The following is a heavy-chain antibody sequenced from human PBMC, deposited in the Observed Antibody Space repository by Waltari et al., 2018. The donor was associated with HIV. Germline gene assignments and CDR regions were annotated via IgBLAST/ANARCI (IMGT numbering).Heavy chain of an antibody. CDR2: LYYTGTT. J-gene: IGHJ5*02. D-gene: IGHD3-3*01. CDR1: GGSITSSSDY. CDR3: ARLPDTPGVTWARWFDR. Sequence: QLQLQESGPGLVKPSETLSLTCNVSGGSITSSSDYWAWIRQPPGKDLEWIGSLYYTGTTHYTPSLKSRVTISVDTSKNRFSLKLNSVTAADTAVYYCARLPDTPGVTWARWFDRWGQGTLVTVSS. V-gene: IGHV4-39*01.